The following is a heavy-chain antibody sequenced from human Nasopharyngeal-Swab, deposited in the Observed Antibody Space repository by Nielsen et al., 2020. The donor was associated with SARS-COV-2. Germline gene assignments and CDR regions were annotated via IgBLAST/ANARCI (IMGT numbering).Heavy chain of an antibody. CDR3: VRDLPGSYSFDI. V-gene: IGHV3-64D*08. Sequence: GGSLRLSCSVSGFFFSRFAMHWVRQAPGKGLEYVSTINDFGNRIHYADSVRGKFTISRDDSRSIVFLEMSGLTSDDTAVYFCVRDLPGSYSFDIWGPGTMVTVSS. D-gene: IGHD3-16*01. J-gene: IGHJ3*02. CDR2: INDFGNRI. CDR1: GFFFSRFA.